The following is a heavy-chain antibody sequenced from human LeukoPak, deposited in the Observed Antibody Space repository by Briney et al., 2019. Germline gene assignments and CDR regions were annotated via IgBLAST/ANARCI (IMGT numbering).Heavy chain of an antibody. D-gene: IGHD4-17*01. J-gene: IGHJ4*02. V-gene: IGHV3-30-3*01. CDR3: AKAKYYGDYSFFDY. Sequence: PGGSLGLSCAASGFTFSSYAMHWVRQAPGKGLEWVAVISYDGSNKYYADSVKGRFTISRDNSKNTLYLQVNSLRAEDTAVYYCAKAKYYGDYSFFDYWGQGTLVTVSS. CDR1: GFTFSSYA. CDR2: ISYDGSNK.